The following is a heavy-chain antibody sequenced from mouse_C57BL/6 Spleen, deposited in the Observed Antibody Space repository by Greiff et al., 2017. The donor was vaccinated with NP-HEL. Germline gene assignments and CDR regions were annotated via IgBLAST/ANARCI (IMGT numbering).Heavy chain of an antibody. CDR1: GYTFTEYT. V-gene: IGHV1-62-2*01. J-gene: IGHJ4*01. CDR2: FYPGSGSI. CDR3: ARHEDHYDGYYPYAMDY. D-gene: IGHD2-3*01. Sequence: VQLQQSGAELVKPGASVKLSCKASGYTFTEYTIHWVKQRSGQGLEWIGWFYPGSGSIKYNEKFKDKATLTADKSSSTVYMELSRLTSEDSAVYFCARHEDHYDGYYPYAMDYWGQGTSVTVSS.